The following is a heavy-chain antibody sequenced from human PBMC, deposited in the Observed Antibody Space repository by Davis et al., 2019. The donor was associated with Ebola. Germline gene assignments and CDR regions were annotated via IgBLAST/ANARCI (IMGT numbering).Heavy chain of an antibody. CDR2: INHSGST. CDR3: ARGGTNPFDY. CDR1: GFTFSSYA. V-gene: IGHV4-34*01. Sequence: LSCAASGFTFSSYAMSWVRQPPGKGLEWIGEINHSGSTNYNPSLKSRVTISVDTSKNQFSLKLSSVTAADTAVYYCARGGTNPFDYWGQGTLVTVSS. D-gene: IGHD1-1*01. J-gene: IGHJ4*02.